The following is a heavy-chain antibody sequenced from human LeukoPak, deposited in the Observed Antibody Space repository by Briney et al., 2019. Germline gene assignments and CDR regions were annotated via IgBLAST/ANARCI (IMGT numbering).Heavy chain of an antibody. Sequence: SQTLSLTCAISGDSVSSNSAAWNWIRQSPSKGLEWLGRTYYRSKWYNDYAVSVKSRITINPDTSKNQFSLQLNSVTPEDTAVYYCARDNPNPDSSGYLTPYFDYWGQGTLVTVSS. V-gene: IGHV6-1*01. J-gene: IGHJ4*02. D-gene: IGHD3-22*01. CDR3: ARDNPNPDSSGYLTPYFDY. CDR2: TYYRSKWYN. CDR1: GDSVSSNSAA.